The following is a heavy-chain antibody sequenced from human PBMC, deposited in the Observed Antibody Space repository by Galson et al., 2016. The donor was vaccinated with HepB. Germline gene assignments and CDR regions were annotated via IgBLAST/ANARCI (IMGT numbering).Heavy chain of an antibody. V-gene: IGHV3-48*02. J-gene: IGHJ4*02. CDR1: GFTFSAFS. D-gene: IGHD2-8*01. CDR3: ARTYCPNGVCNGFDD. CDR2: ISSSTSTI. Sequence: SLRLSCAASGFTFSAFSMGWVRQAPGKGLEWVSHISSSTSTIYYADSVKGRFTISRDYAKNSLYLQMNSLRDEDTAIYYCARTYCPNGVCNGFDDWGQGTLVTVSS.